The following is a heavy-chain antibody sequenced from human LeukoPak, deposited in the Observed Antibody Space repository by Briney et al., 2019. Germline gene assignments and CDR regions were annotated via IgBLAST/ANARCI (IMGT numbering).Heavy chain of an antibody. J-gene: IGHJ3*02. CDR2: ISPGGGTT. Sequence: GGSLRLSCAVSGFAFGSEAMSWVRQSPARGLEWVASISPGGGTTYYADYVKGRFTISRDNSKNSLFVQMNSLRAEDTAVYYCARPQEGRALTRGDAFDIWGQGTMVTVSS. V-gene: IGHV3-23*01. CDR3: ARPQEGRALTRGDAFDI. CDR1: GFAFGSEA.